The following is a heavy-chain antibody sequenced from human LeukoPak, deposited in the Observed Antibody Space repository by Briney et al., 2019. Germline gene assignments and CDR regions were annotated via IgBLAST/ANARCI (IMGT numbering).Heavy chain of an antibody. CDR1: GYSFTSYW. J-gene: IGHJ3*02. D-gene: IGHD3-3*01. V-gene: IGHV5-51*01. CDR2: IYPGDSDP. CDR3: ARLRSYYDFWSGYYLAGHDAFDI. Sequence: GESLKISCKGSGYSFTSYWIGWVRQMPGKGLEWMGIIYPGDSDPRYSPSFQGQVTIPADKSISTAYLQWSSLKASDTAMYYCARLRSYYDFWSGYYLAGHDAFDIWGQGTMVTVSS.